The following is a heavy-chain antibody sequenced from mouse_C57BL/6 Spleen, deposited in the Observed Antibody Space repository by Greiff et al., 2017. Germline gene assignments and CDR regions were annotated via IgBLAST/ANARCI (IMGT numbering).Heavy chain of an antibody. CDR2: IWSGGST. CDR3: ARNDYGSSYDYFDY. D-gene: IGHD1-1*01. Sequence: VHLVESGPGLVQPSQSLSITCTVSGFSLTSYGVHWVRQSPGKGLEWLGVIWSGGSTDYNAAFISRLSISKDNSKSQVFFKMNSLQADDTAIYYCARNDYGSSYDYFDYWGQGTTLTVSS. CDR1: GFSLTSYG. V-gene: IGHV2-2*01. J-gene: IGHJ2*01.